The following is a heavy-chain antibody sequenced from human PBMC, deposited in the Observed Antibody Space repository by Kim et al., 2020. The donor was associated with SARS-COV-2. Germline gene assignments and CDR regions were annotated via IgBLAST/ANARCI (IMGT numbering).Heavy chain of an antibody. Sequence: KTKYSQKFPGRVTLTRDTSASTASMELSSLRSEDTAVYYCATGYSYGPWGYWGQGALVTVSS. V-gene: IGHV1-3*01. CDR2: KT. J-gene: IGHJ4*02. D-gene: IGHD5-18*01. CDR3: ATGYSYGPWGY.